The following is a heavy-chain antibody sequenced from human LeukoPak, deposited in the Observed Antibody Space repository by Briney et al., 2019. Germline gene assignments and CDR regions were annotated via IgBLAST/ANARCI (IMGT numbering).Heavy chain of an antibody. CDR3: ARVITMVRGVILHTDY. CDR1: GYTFTGYY. CDR2: INPNSGGT. V-gene: IGHV1-2*02. D-gene: IGHD3-10*01. J-gene: IGHJ4*02. Sequence: GASVKVSCKASGYTFTGYYMHWVRQAPGQGLEWMGWINPNSGGTNYAQKFQGRVTMTRDTSISTAYMELSRLRSDDTAVYYCARVITMVRGVILHTDYWGQGTLVTVSS.